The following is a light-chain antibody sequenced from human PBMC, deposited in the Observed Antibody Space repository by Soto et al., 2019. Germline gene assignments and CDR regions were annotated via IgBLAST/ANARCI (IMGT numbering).Light chain of an antibody. CDR3: AAWDDGLNGHVV. CDR2: SNN. V-gene: IGLV1-44*01. CDR1: NSNIESNT. J-gene: IGLJ2*01. Sequence: QSVLTQPPSASGTPGQRVTISCSGSNSNIESNTVNWYQQLPGTAPKLLIYSNNQRPSGVPDRFSGFKSGASASLAISGLQSDDEADDYCAAWDDGLNGHVVFGGGTKLTVL.